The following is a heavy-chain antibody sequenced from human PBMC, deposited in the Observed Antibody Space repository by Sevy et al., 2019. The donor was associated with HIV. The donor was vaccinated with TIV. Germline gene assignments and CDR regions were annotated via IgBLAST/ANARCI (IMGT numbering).Heavy chain of an antibody. CDR2: ISSSSSYI. D-gene: IGHD3-3*01. CDR1: GFTFSSYS. J-gene: IGHJ3*02. V-gene: IGHV3-21*01. Sequence: GGSLRLSCAASGFTFSSYSMNWVRQAPGKGLEWVSSISSSSSYIYYADSVKGRFTISRDNATNSLYLQMNSLRAEDTAVYYCASDTQRFLDAFDIWGQGTMVTVSS. CDR3: ASDTQRFLDAFDI.